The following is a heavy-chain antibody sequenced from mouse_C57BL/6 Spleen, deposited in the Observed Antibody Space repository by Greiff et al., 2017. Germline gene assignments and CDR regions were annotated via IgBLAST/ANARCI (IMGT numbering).Heavy chain of an antibody. J-gene: IGHJ3*01. D-gene: IGHD2-1*01. CDR1: GYTFTSYW. CDR3: ALIYYGNYVVAY. CDR2: IDPSDSYT. Sequence: QVQLKQSGAELVRPGTSVKLSCKASGYTFTSYWMHWVKQRPGQGLEWIGVIDPSDSYTNYNQKFKGKATLTVDTSSSTAYMQLSSLTSEDSAVYYCALIYYGNYVVAYWGQGTLVTVSA. V-gene: IGHV1-59*01.